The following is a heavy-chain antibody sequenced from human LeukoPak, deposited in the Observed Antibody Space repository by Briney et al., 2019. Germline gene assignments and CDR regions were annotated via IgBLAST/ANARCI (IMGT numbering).Heavy chain of an antibody. CDR3: ARGSPFGTTDF. V-gene: IGHV3-7*01. D-gene: IGHD1-1*01. CDR2: IKEDGSEG. Sequence: GGSLRLSCAASGFTFSSYWMSWVRQAPERGLEWVANIKEDGSEGYYVDSVKGRFTVTRDNAKSSLFLQMNSLRAEDTAIYYCARGSPFGTTDFWGQGTLVTVSS. CDR1: GFTFSSYW. J-gene: IGHJ4*02.